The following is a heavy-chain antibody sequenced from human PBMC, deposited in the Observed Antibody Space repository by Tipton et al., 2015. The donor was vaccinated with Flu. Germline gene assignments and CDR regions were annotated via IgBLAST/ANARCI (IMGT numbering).Heavy chain of an antibody. CDR1: GGSISSYY. Sequence: TLSLTCTVSGGSISSYYWSWIRQPPGKGLEWIGYIYYSGSTNYNPSLKSRVTISVDTSKNQFSLKLSSVTAADTAVYYCARALGRDPYCSGPVCLGGPKANGFDPWGQGTLVTVSS. CDR2: IYYSGST. V-gene: IGHV4-59*01. CDR3: ARALGRDPYCSGPVCLGGPKANGFDP. D-gene: IGHD2-15*01. J-gene: IGHJ5*02.